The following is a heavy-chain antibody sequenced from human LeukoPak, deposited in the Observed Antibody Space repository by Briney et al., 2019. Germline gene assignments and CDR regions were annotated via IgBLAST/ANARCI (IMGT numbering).Heavy chain of an antibody. J-gene: IGHJ4*02. CDR1: GFTLSSFS. Sequence: GGSLRLSYAASGFTLSSFSMHWVRQSPGRRLEYVSAINYKGGPTYYADSVKGRFTISIDNSKNTLYLQMASLRDEDMGVYYCARVGPETAFDYWGQGTLVTVSS. D-gene: IGHD1-14*01. CDR2: INYKGGPT. V-gene: IGHV3-64*02. CDR3: ARVGPETAFDY.